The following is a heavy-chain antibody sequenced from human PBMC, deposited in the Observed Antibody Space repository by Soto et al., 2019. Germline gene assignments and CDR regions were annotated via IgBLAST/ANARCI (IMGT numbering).Heavy chain of an antibody. CDR1: GYTFVSYV. Sequence: QVQLVQSGAEVKKAGASVKVSCKASGYTFVSYVISWVRQAPGQGLEWMGWVSAYNGNTNYAQNLQGRVTMTADTSTSTAYMELWSLRSDDTAVYYCARGSDTVTTDWFDPWGQGTLVTVSS. V-gene: IGHV1-18*01. D-gene: IGHD4-4*01. CDR2: VSAYNGNT. J-gene: IGHJ5*02. CDR3: ARGSDTVTTDWFDP.